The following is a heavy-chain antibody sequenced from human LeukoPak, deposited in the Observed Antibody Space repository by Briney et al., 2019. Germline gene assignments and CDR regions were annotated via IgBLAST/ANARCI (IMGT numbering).Heavy chain of an antibody. Sequence: SETLSLTCAVYGGSFSGYYWSWIRQTPGKGLEWIGEVDHSGSTNYSPSLKSRVTISVDTSKNQFSLKLSSVTAADTAVYYCASVLRGVIRNYYYYYMDVWGKGTTVIVSS. J-gene: IGHJ6*03. CDR3: ASVLRGVIRNYYYYYMDV. V-gene: IGHV4-34*01. CDR1: GGSFSGYY. D-gene: IGHD3-10*01. CDR2: VDHSGST.